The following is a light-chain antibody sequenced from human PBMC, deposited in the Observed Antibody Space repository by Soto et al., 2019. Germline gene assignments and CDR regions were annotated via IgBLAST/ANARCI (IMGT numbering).Light chain of an antibody. V-gene: IGLV1-47*01. J-gene: IGLJ3*02. Sequence: QSVLTQPPSASGAPGQRVSISCSGSRSNIGRNYVYWYQQLPGTAPKLLIQRNNERPSGVPDRFSGSKSGTSVSLAISGLQAEDGADYYCSSYTSTSTLWVFGGGTKLTVL. CDR2: RNN. CDR1: RSNIGRNY. CDR3: SSYTSTSTLWV.